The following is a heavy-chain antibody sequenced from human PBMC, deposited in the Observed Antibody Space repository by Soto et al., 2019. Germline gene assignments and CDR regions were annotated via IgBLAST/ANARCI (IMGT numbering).Heavy chain of an antibody. CDR1: GGSISSGGYY. J-gene: IGHJ6*02. Sequence: SETLSLTCTVSGGSISSGGYYWSWIRQHPGKGLEWIGYIYYSGSTYYNPSLKSRVTISVDTSKNQFSLKLSSVTAAATAVYYCARDALPTAANPSSSSTYGMDVWGQGTTVTVSS. CDR3: ARDALPTAANPSSSSTYGMDV. V-gene: IGHV4-31*03. CDR2: IYYSGST. D-gene: IGHD6-13*01.